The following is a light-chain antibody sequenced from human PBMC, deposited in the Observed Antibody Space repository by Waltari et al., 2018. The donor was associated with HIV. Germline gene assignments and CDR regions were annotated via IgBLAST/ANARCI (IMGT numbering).Light chain of an antibody. V-gene: IGLV1-51*02. CDR2: ENY. Sequence: QSVLPQPPSVSAAPGQQVNISCSGSSPHIGNNYVSWYQHLPGTAPKLLISENYKRPSGIPDRFSGSKSGTSATLGITGLQPGDEADYYCGTWDSSLSAGVFGGGTKLTVL. CDR1: SPHIGNNY. CDR3: GTWDSSLSAGV. J-gene: IGLJ2*01.